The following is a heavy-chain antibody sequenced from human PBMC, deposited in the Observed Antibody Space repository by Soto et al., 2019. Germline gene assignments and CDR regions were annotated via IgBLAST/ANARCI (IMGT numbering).Heavy chain of an antibody. CDR2: IRSKANSYAT. V-gene: IGHV3-73*01. Sequence: EVQLVESGGGLVQPGGSLKLSCAASGFTFSGSAMHWVRQAPGQGLEWFGRIRSKANSYATAYGASVEGRFTISRDDSKNTAYLQMNSLTTEDTAVYYCTSWVPHPHSSDYWGQGTLVTVSS. D-gene: IGHD2-15*01. J-gene: IGHJ4*02. CDR1: GFTFSGSA. CDR3: TSWVPHPHSSDY.